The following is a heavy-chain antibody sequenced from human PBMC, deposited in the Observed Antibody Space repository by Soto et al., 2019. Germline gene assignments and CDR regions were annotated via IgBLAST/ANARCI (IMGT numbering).Heavy chain of an antibody. CDR1: GDSMSSGDYY. Sequence: SETLSLTCTVSGDSMSSGDYYWSWIRQPPGKGLEWIGYIYYRGSTYYNPSLKSRITISVDTSKNQFSLKLSSVTAADTAVYYCARDRRWLQPYYFDSWGQGTLVTVSS. CDR3: ARDRRWLQPYYFDS. CDR2: IYYRGST. D-gene: IGHD5-12*01. V-gene: IGHV4-30-4*01. J-gene: IGHJ4*02.